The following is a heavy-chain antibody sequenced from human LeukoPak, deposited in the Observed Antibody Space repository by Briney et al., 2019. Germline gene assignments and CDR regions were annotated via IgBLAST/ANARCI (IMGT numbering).Heavy chain of an antibody. CDR3: ARSGKVIAARPPDYACDY. D-gene: IGHD6-6*01. J-gene: IGHJ4*02. Sequence: NPSDTLSLTCTVSGGSISSYYWSWIRQPPGKGLEWIGYIYYSGSTNYNPSLKSRVTISVDTSKNQFSLKLSSVTAADTAVYYCARSGKVIAARPPDYACDYWGQGTLVTVSS. CDR2: IYYSGST. CDR1: GGSISSYY. V-gene: IGHV4-59*07.